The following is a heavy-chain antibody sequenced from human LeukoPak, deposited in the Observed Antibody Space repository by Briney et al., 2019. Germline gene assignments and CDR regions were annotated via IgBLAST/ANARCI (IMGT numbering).Heavy chain of an antibody. CDR3: AKDVVYYYDSSGNTDY. V-gene: IGHV3-23*01. J-gene: IGHJ4*01. CDR1: GFTFSNCA. D-gene: IGHD3-22*01. CDR2: ISGSGGST. Sequence: GGPLRLSCAASGFTFSNCAMSWVRQAPGKGLEWVSAISGSGGSTYYADSVKGRFTISRDNSKNTLYLQMNSLRAEDTAVYYCAKDVVYYYDSSGNTDYWGQGTLVTVSS.